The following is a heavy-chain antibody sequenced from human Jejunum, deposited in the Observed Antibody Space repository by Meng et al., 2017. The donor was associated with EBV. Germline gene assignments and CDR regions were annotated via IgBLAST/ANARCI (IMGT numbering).Heavy chain of an antibody. Sequence: HLQLRDRGPGLVTPSEPRSPTCNVSGAAMNDRNYFWAWIRQPPGKGLEWIGNTYSSANTYYNPSLKSRVTISVDTSKNQFSLKLISVTAADTAVYFCARHDCPGAVCLGPFDSWGQGILVTVSS. D-gene: IGHD2-8*02. CDR3: ARHDCPGAVCLGPFDS. J-gene: IGHJ4*02. V-gene: IGHV4-39*01. CDR1: GAAMNDRNYF. CDR2: TYSSANT.